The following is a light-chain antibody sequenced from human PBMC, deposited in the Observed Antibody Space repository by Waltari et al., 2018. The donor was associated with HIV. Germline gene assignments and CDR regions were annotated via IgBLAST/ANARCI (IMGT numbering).Light chain of an antibody. J-gene: IGKJ4*01. CDR1: QSVFYSSNNKNY. CDR2: WAS. Sequence: DIVMTQSPESLAVSLGERATIKCKYSQSVFYSSNNKNYLSWYQQKPGQPPKLIIYWASSRQSGVPDRFSGSGSGTDFTLTISSLQAEDVAVYFCQQTYTIPPTFGGGTKVEIK. V-gene: IGKV4-1*01. CDR3: QQTYTIPPT.